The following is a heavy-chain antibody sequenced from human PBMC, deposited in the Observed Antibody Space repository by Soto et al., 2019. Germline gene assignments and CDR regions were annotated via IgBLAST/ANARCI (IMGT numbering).Heavy chain of an antibody. J-gene: IGHJ5*02. Sequence: EVQLVESGGGLVQPGGSLRLSCAASGFTFSSYSMNWVRQAPGKGLEWVSYISSSSSTIYYADSVKGRFTISRDNAKLSLYLSMNSLSAEGTAVYYCARDRGGWFDPWGQGTLVTVSS. V-gene: IGHV3-48*01. CDR2: ISSSSSTI. CDR1: GFTFSSYS. D-gene: IGHD3-10*01. CDR3: ARDRGGWFDP.